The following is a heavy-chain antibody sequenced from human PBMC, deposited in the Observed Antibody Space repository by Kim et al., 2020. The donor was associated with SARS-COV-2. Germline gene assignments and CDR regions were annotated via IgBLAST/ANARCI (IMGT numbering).Heavy chain of an antibody. Sequence: QKFQGRVTMTRDTSASTAYMELSSLRSEDTAVYYCARDLEYSSSWTGQNYWGQGTLVTVSS. CDR3: ARDLEYSSSWTGQNY. J-gene: IGHJ4*02. D-gene: IGHD6-13*01. V-gene: IGHV1-3*01.